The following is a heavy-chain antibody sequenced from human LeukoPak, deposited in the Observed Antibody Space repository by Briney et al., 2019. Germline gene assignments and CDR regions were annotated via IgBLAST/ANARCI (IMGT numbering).Heavy chain of an antibody. D-gene: IGHD1-26*01. V-gene: IGHV4-59*01. Sequence: PSETLSLTCTVSGGSISSYYWSWIRQPPGKGLEWIGYIYYSGSTNCNPSLKSRVTISVDTSKNQFSLKLSSVTAADTAVYYCARSSPLGAANDAFDIWGQGTMVTVSS. CDR3: ARSSPLGAANDAFDI. J-gene: IGHJ3*02. CDR1: GGSISSYY. CDR2: IYYSGST.